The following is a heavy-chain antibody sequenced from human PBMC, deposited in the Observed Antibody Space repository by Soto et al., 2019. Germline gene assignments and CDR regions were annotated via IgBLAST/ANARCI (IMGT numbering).Heavy chain of an antibody. Sequence: PSETLSLTCAVSGYSISNGYYWGWIRQPPGKGLEWIGSIYHSGSTYYNPSHKSRVTISVDTSKNQFSLKLSYVTAADTAVYYCARGSAYYYYYGMDVWGQGTTVTVSS. D-gene: IGHD6-25*01. V-gene: IGHV4-38-2*01. CDR3: ARGSAYYYYYGMDV. CDR1: GYSISNGYY. CDR2: IYHSGST. J-gene: IGHJ6*02.